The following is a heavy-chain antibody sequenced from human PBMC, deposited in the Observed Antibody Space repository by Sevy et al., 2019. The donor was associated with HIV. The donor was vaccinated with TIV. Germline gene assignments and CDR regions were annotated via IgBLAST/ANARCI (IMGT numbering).Heavy chain of an antibody. CDR3: GRDCSSTSCLWGLDV. CDR1: GFTFRSYW. V-gene: IGHV3-7*03. D-gene: IGHD2-2*01. Sequence: GGSLRLSCAVSGFTFRSYWMSWVRQAPGKGLEWVAHIKVDGSEKDHVDSVKGRFTISRDNAKNSLFLQMNSLRVEDTAVYYCGRDCSSTSCLWGLDVWGQGTAVTVSS. J-gene: IGHJ6*02. CDR2: IKVDGSEK.